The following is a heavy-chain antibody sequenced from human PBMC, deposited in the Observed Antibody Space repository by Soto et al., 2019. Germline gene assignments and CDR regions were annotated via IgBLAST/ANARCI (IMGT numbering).Heavy chain of an antibody. J-gene: IGHJ5*01. D-gene: IGHD2-21*02. CDR1: GFIFSNYE. Sequence: EVQLVESGGGLVQPGGSLRLSCAASGFIFSNYEMNWVRQAPGKGLQWVSFISPTGNKIYYGESVKGRFTISRDNAKNSVFLQMNSLTAEDTAVYFCARSFPRFTAPDSWGQRTLVTVAS. CDR3: ARSFPRFTAPDS. V-gene: IGHV3-48*03. CDR2: ISPTGNKI.